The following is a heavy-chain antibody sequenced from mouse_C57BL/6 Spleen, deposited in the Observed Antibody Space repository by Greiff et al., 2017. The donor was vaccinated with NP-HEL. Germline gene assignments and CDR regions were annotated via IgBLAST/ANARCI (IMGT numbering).Heavy chain of an antibody. D-gene: IGHD1-1*01. V-gene: IGHV1-64*01. Sequence: QVQLQQPGAELVKPGASVKLSCKASGYTFTSYWMHWVKQRPGQGLEWIGMIHPNSGSTNYNEKFKSKATLTVDKSSSTAYMQLSSLTSEDSAVYYCARSRGSSYLYYFDYWGQGTTLTVSS. CDR3: ARSRGSSYLYYFDY. CDR1: GYTFTSYW. J-gene: IGHJ2*01. CDR2: IHPNSGST.